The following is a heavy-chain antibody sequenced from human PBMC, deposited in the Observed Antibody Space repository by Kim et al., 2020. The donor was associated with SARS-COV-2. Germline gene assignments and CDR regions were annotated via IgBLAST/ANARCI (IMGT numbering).Heavy chain of an antibody. D-gene: IGHD5-18*01. J-gene: IGHJ4*02. CDR2: ISGNGGST. V-gene: IGHV3-64*01. CDR3: AKDRWESDASYGPFDS. Sequence: GGSLRLSCAASGFTFSNYAMHWVRQAPGKGLEFVSTISGNGGSTYYANSVKGRFTISRDNSKNTLSLQMGSLRAEDRAMYYCAKDRWESDASYGPFDSWGQGPPLTVSS. CDR1: GFTFSNYA.